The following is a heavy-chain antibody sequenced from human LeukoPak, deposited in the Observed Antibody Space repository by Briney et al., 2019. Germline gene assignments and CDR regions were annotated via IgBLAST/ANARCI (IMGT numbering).Heavy chain of an antibody. V-gene: IGHV4-59*01. CDR2: IYYSGST. CDR1: GGSIGSYY. J-gene: IGHJ4*02. D-gene: IGHD1-26*01. CDR3: ARSSGSYHPLDY. Sequence: PSETLSLTCTVSGGSIGSYYWSWIRQPPGKGLEWIGYIYYSGSTNYNPSLKSRVTISVDTSKNQFSLKLSSVTAADTAVYYCARSSGSYHPLDYWGQGTLVTVSS.